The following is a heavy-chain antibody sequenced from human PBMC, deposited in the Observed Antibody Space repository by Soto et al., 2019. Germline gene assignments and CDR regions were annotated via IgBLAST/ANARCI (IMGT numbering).Heavy chain of an antibody. CDR1: GFTFSCYW. D-gene: IGHD2-8*02. Sequence: GGSLRLSCAASGFTFSCYWMTWVRQAPGKGLEGVANISPDGSEEYYVDSVKGRFTISRDNAKNSVYLQMNSLRGEDTALYYCTRDLNHDTGPWGQGTQVTVSS. CDR2: ISPDGSEE. J-gene: IGHJ5*02. CDR3: TRDLNHDTGP. V-gene: IGHV3-7*04.